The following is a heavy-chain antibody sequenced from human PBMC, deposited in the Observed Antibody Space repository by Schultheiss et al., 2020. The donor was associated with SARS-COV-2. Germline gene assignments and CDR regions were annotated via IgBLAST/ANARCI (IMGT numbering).Heavy chain of an antibody. CDR1: GGSIRSYY. CDR2: IFYSGNT. D-gene: IGHD6-6*01. J-gene: IGHJ5*02. Sequence: GSLRLSCTVSGGSIRSYYWSWIRQPPGKDLEWVGYIFYSGNTDYNPSLKSRLTISVDTSKNQFSLKLSSVTAADTAVYYCARGGSEYSSSSVAEWFDPWGQGTLVTVSS. CDR3: ARGGSEYSSSSVAEWFDP. V-gene: IGHV4-59*12.